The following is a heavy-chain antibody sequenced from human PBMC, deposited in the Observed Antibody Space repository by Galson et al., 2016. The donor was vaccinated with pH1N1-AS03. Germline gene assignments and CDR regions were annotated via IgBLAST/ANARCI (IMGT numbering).Heavy chain of an antibody. CDR1: GSDFINYW. CDR3: TRHRQSETYSEPLDI. Sequence: QSGAEVKKPGESLKISCKASGSDFINYWIGWVRQMPGKGLEWMGVIDPRDSDARYSSSFQGQVTISADKSITTAHLQWGSLKATDTGMYFCTRHRQSETYSEPLDIWGQGTMVTVSS. CDR2: IDPRDSDA. J-gene: IGHJ3*02. V-gene: IGHV5-51*01. D-gene: IGHD2-21*01.